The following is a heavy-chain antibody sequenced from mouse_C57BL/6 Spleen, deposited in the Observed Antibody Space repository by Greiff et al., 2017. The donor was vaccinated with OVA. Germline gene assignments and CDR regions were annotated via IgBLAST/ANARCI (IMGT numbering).Heavy chain of an antibody. V-gene: IGHV1-26*01. CDR1: GYTFTDYY. CDR3: ARHDYANWYFDV. Sequence: VQLQQSGPELVKPGASVKISCKASGYTFTDYYMNWVKQSHGKSLEWIGDINPNNGGTSYNQKFKGKATLTVDKSSSTAYMELRSLTSEDSAVYYCARHDYANWYFDVWGTGTTVTVSS. J-gene: IGHJ1*03. CDR2: INPNNGGT. D-gene: IGHD2-4*01.